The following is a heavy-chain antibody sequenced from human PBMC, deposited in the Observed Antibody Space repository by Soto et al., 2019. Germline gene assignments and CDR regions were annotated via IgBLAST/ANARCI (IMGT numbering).Heavy chain of an antibody. D-gene: IGHD6-19*01. J-gene: IGHJ4*02. Sequence: EVQVLESGGGLVQPGGSLRLSCAASGFTFSSYAMGWVRQAPGKGLEWVSGISDSGGSTYYADSVKGRFTISRDKSKNTLYLQMNSLRAEDAAVYYCAKDVQHYSSGSLDYWGQGTLVTVSS. CDR2: ISDSGGST. V-gene: IGHV3-23*01. CDR1: GFTFSSYA. CDR3: AKDVQHYSSGSLDY.